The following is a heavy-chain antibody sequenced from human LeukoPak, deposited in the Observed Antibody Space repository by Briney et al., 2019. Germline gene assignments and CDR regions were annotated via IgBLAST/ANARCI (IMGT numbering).Heavy chain of an antibody. CDR1: GYTFTSYG. V-gene: IGHV1-8*03. CDR3: ARGRLGVFDP. J-gene: IGHJ5*02. Sequence: ASVKVSCKASGYTFTSYGISWVRQATGQGLEWMGWMNPNSGNTGYAQKFQGRVTITRNTSISTAYMELSNLRSEDTAVYYCARGRLGVFDPWGQGTLVTVSS. CDR2: MNPNSGNT. D-gene: IGHD3-16*01.